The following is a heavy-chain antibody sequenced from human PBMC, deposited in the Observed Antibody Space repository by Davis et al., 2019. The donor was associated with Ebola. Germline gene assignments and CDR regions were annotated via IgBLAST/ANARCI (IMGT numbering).Heavy chain of an antibody. Sequence: GESLKISCAASGFTFSSYAMSWVRQAPGKGLEWVSAISGSGGSTYYADSVKGRFTISRDNSKNTLYLQMNNLRAEDTAVYYCASAYYYDSSGYLLGGWGQGTLVTVSS. CDR3: ASAYYYDSSGYLLGG. D-gene: IGHD3-22*01. CDR2: ISGSGGST. V-gene: IGHV3-23*01. CDR1: GFTFSSYA. J-gene: IGHJ4*02.